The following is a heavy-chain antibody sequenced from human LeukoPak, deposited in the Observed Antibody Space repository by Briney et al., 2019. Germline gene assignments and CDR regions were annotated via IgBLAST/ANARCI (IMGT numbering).Heavy chain of an antibody. V-gene: IGHV1-69*04. CDR2: IIPILGIA. D-gene: IGHD3-9*01. CDR1: GYTFTSYG. Sequence: GASVKVSCKASGYTFTSYGISWVRQAPGQGLEWMGRIIPILGIANYAQKFQGRVTITADKSTSTAYMELSSLRSEDTAVYYCARDLPRYDILTGYYVRYWFDPWGQGTLVTVSS. CDR3: ARDLPRYDILTGYYVRYWFDP. J-gene: IGHJ5*02.